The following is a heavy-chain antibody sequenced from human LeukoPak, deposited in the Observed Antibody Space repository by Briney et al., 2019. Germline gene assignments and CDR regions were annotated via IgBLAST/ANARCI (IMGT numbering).Heavy chain of an antibody. D-gene: IGHD2-2*01. CDR2: ISSSSSYI. Sequence: GGSLRLSCAASGFTFSSYGMNWVRQAPGKGLEWVSSISSSSSYIYYADSVKGRFTISRDNAKNSLYLQMNSLRAEDTAVYYCARAQPSSTKYCSSTSCYGFVYWGQGTLVTVSS. J-gene: IGHJ4*02. CDR1: GFTFSSYG. CDR3: ARAQPSSTKYCSSTSCYGFVY. V-gene: IGHV3-21*01.